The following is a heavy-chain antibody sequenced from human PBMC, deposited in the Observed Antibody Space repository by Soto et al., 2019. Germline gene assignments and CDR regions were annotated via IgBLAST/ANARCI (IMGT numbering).Heavy chain of an antibody. CDR2: IYYSGST. CDR1: GGSVSSGSYY. J-gene: IGHJ5*02. Sequence: PSETLSLTCTVSGGSVSSGSYYWSWIRQPPGKGLEWIGYIYYSGSTYYNPSLKSRVTISVDTSKNQFSLKLSSVTAADTAVYYCARAPMTTVTTYWFDPWGQGTLVTVSS. CDR3: ARAPMTTVTTYWFDP. V-gene: IGHV4-61*01. D-gene: IGHD4-17*01.